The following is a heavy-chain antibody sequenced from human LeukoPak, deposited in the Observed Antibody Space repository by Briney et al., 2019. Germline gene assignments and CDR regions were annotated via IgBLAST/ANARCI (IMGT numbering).Heavy chain of an antibody. CDR3: ARGRTYDPIVVVPAAHAY. J-gene: IGHJ4*02. V-gene: IGHV1-18*01. Sequence: GASVKVSCKASGYTFTSYGISWVRQAPGQGLEWMGWISAYNGNTNYAQKLQGRVTMTTDTSTSTAYMELRSLRSDDTAVYYCARGRTYDPIVVVPAAHAYWGQGTLVTVSS. D-gene: IGHD2-2*01. CDR1: GYTFTSYG. CDR2: ISAYNGNT.